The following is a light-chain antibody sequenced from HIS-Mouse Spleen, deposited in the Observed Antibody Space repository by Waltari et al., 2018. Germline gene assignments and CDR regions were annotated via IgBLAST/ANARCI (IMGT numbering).Light chain of an antibody. CDR1: SGSIASNY. Sequence: NFMLTQPHSVSESPGQTVTIPCTGSSGSIASNYGQWYQQRPGSAPTTVIYEDNQRPSGVPDRFSGSIDSSSNSASLTISGLKTEDEADYYCQSYDSSNWVFGGGTKLTVL. J-gene: IGLJ3*02. CDR3: QSYDSSNWV. V-gene: IGLV6-57*02. CDR2: EDN.